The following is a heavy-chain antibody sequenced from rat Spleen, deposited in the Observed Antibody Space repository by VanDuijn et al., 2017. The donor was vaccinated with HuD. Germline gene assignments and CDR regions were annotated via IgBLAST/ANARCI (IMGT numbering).Heavy chain of an antibody. J-gene: IGHJ3*01. V-gene: IGHV5-19*01. CDR3: ATAGTEAIGNWFSY. Sequence: EVQLVESDGGLVQPGRSLKLSCAASGFTFSNYGMHWIRQAPTKGLEWVASISPSGGSTYYRDSVKGRFTISRDNAKSTLCLHMDSLRSEDTATYYCATAGTEAIGNWFSYWGQGTLVTVSS. CDR2: ISPSGGST. CDR1: GFTFSNYG. D-gene: IGHD1-11*01.